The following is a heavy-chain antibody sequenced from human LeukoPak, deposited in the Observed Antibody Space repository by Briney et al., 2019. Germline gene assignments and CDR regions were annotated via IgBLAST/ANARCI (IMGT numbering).Heavy chain of an antibody. V-gene: IGHV3-9*01. J-gene: IGHJ6*02. Sequence: GGSLRLSCAASGFTFDDYGMHWVRQAPGKGLEWVSSISWNSASVGYVDSVKGRFTISRDNAKNSLYLQMNSLRAEDTAVYYCARGRPPTRQYGMDVWGQGTTVTVSS. CDR3: ARGRPPTRQYGMDV. CDR2: ISWNSASV. CDR1: GFTFDDYG.